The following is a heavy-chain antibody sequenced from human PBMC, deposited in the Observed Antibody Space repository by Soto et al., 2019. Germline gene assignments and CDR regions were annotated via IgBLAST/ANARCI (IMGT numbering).Heavy chain of an antibody. V-gene: IGHV1-18*01. CDR1: GYTFSNYG. CDR3: ARVVPGAEAWFGP. Sequence: SVKVSCKPSGYTFSNYGITWVRQAPGQPLEWLGWISLYSDGTNYAQKFQGRVSMTTDTSTTTAYMELRSLRSDGTAVYYCARVVPGAEAWFGPWGQGTLVTVSS. CDR2: ISLYSDGT. J-gene: IGHJ5*02. D-gene: IGHD2-2*01.